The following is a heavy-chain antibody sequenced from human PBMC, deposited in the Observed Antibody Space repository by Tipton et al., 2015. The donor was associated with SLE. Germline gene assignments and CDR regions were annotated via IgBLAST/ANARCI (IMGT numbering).Heavy chain of an antibody. CDR1: GYSFNSYG. CDR2: TSAYNGYT. V-gene: IGHV1-18*01. Sequence: QLVQSGAEVKKPGGSVKVSCKASGYSFNSYGISWVRQAPGQGLEWMGWTSAYNGYTNYAQNLQGRATMTTDTSTTTAYMELKSLSSDDTAVYYCARVDSSGWYSVDYWGQGTLVTVSS. CDR3: ARVDSSGWYSVDY. J-gene: IGHJ4*02. D-gene: IGHD6-19*01.